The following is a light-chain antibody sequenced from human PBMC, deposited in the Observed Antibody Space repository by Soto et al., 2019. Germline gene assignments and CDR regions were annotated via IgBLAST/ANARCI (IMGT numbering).Light chain of an antibody. V-gene: IGKV1-39*01. J-gene: IGKJ2*01. CDR1: QTISNY. Sequence: DIQMTQSPSSLSASAGDRVNITCRASQTISNYLNWYQHNPGKAPKLLISDASSLQSGVPSRFSGGGSGTDFTLTISNLQPEDFATYYCQQSYSTPPTFGQGTKVDIK. CDR3: QQSYSTPPT. CDR2: DAS.